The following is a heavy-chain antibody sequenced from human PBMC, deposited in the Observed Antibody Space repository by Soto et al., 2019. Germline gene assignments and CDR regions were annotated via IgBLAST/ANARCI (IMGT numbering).Heavy chain of an antibody. J-gene: IGHJ4*02. CDR2: IYYSGST. V-gene: IGHV4-59*01. CDR1: GGSISSYY. D-gene: IGHD3-22*01. CDR3: SISYYDSSGYPAPFDY. Sequence: SETLSLTCTVSGGSISSYYWSWIRQPPGKGLEWIGNIYYSGSTNYNPSLKSRVTISVDTSKNQFSLKLRSVTAADTAMYYCSISYYDSSGYPAPFDYWGQGTLVTVS.